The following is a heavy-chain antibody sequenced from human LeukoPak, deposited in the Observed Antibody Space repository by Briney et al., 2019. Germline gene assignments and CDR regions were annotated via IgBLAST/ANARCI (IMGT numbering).Heavy chain of an antibody. J-gene: IGHJ6*02. V-gene: IGHV3-30*03. Sequence: QPGRSLRVSCAASEFTFSGYVMHWVRQAPGKGLEWVAVISYDGSNKYYADSVKGRFTISRDNSKNTLYLQMNSLRAEDTAMYYCARDEGTYGMDVWGQGTTVTVSS. CDR1: EFTFSGYV. CDR3: ARDEGTYGMDV. D-gene: IGHD1-1*01. CDR2: ISYDGSNK.